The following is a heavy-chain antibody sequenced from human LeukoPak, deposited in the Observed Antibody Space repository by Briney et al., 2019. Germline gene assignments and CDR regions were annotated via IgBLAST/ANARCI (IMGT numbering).Heavy chain of an antibody. CDR3: ARGHGVWFSIAAPLDAFDI. CDR1: GYTFTSYG. CDR2: ISAYNGNT. Sequence: ASVKVSCKASGYTFTSYGISWVRQAPGQGLEWMGWISAYNGNTNYAQKLQGRVTMTTDTSTSTAYMELRSLRSDDTAVYYCARGHGVWFSIAAPLDAFDIWGQGTMVTVSS. J-gene: IGHJ3*02. D-gene: IGHD6-6*01. V-gene: IGHV1-18*01.